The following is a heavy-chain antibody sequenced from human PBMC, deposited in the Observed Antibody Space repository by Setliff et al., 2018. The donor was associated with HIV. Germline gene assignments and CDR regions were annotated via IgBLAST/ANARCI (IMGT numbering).Heavy chain of an antibody. J-gene: IGHJ3*01. CDR3: ARVRSYGSAYDAFDV. V-gene: IGHV4-4*08. D-gene: IGHD3-10*01. CDR1: SFTDYY. CDR2: IYSGGST. Sequence: SFTDYYWIWIRQPPGTGLEWLGCIYSGGSTNYNPSLESRVTISLDTSKNQFSLRLTSVTAADTAVYYCARVRSYGSAYDAFDVWGPGTMVTVSS.